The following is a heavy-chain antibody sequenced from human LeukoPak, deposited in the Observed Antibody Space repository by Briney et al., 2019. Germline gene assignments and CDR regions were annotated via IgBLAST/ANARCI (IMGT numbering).Heavy chain of an antibody. J-gene: IGHJ4*02. CDR2: INPNSGGT. CDR3: ARKSDSYYDILTGYSIFDC. CDR1: GYTFTGYY. D-gene: IGHD3-9*01. V-gene: IGHV1-2*02. Sequence: ASVKVSCKASGYTFTGYYMHWVRQAPGQGLEWMGWINPNSGGTNYAQKFQGRVTMTRDTSISTAYMELSRLRSDDTAVYYCARKSDSYYDILTGYSIFDCWGQGTLVTVSS.